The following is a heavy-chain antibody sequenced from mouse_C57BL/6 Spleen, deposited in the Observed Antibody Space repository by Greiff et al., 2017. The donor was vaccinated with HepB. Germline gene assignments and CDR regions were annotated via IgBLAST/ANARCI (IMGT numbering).Heavy chain of an antibody. CDR3: ARADDYGFAY. J-gene: IGHJ3*01. Sequence: VQLKESGAELVKPGASVKISCKASGYAFSSYWMNWVKQRPGKGLEWIGQIYPGDGDTNYNGKFKGKATLTADKSSSTAYMQLSSLTSEDSAVYFCARADDYGFAYWGQGTLVTVSA. D-gene: IGHD2-4*01. V-gene: IGHV1-80*01. CDR2: IYPGDGDT. CDR1: GYAFSSYW.